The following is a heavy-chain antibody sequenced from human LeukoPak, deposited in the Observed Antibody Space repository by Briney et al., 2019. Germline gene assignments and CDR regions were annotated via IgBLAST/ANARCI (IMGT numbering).Heavy chain of an antibody. J-gene: IGHJ4*02. CDR3: ARDRSYMTTVVKNFDY. D-gene: IGHD4-23*01. V-gene: IGHV1-8*01. CDR1: GYTFTSYD. Sequence: GASVKVSCKASGYTFTSYDINWVRQATGQGLEWMGWMNPNSGNTGYAQKFQGRVTITRNTSISTAYMELSSLRAEDTAVYYCARDRSYMTTVVKNFDYWGQGTLVTVSS. CDR2: MNPNSGNT.